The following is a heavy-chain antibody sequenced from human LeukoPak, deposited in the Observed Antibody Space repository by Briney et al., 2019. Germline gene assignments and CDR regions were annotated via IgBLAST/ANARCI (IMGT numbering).Heavy chain of an antibody. CDR2: IWYDGSNK. Sequence: QTGGSLRLSCAVPGFTFSSYGMHWVRQAPGKGLEWVAVIWYDGSNKYYADSVKGRFTVSRDNSKNTLYLQMNCLRAEDTAVYYCARDGPGGSSWYGPLDYWGQGTLVTVSS. CDR1: GFTFSSYG. D-gene: IGHD6-13*01. V-gene: IGHV3-33*01. CDR3: ARDGPGGSSWYGPLDY. J-gene: IGHJ4*02.